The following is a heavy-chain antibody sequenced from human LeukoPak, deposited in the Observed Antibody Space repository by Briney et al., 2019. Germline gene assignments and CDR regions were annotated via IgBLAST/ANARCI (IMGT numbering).Heavy chain of an antibody. CDR3: ARPYDTRGYFPDY. CDR2: ISYDGSNK. Sequence: PGGSLRLSCAASGFTFSSYAMHWVRQAPGKGLEWVAVISYDGSNKYYADSVEGRFTISRDNAKNSLYLQMNSLGAEDTAVYYCARPYDTRGYFPDYWGQGTLVTVSS. CDR1: GFTFSSYA. D-gene: IGHD3-22*01. J-gene: IGHJ4*02. V-gene: IGHV3-30-3*01.